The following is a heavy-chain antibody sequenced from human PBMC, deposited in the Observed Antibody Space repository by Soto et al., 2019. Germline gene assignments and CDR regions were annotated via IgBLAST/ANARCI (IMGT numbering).Heavy chain of an antibody. CDR3: ARTAYGDYAWYFDY. J-gene: IGHJ4*02. V-gene: IGHV4-31*03. CDR2: IYYSGST. Sequence: PSETLSLTCTVSGGSISSGGYYWSWIRQHPGKGLEWIGYIYYSGSTYYNPSLKSRVTISVDTSKNQFSLKLSSVTAADTAVYYCARTAYGDYAWYFDYWGEGSLETVSS. D-gene: IGHD4-17*01. CDR1: GGSISSGGYY.